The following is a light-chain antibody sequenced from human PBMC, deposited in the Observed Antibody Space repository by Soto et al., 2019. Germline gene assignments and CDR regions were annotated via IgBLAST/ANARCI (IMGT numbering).Light chain of an antibody. CDR1: QSVGNN. V-gene: IGKV3-15*01. CDR2: GAS. CDR3: QQYNGWPIT. J-gene: IGKJ5*01. Sequence: SVLTELKTTLSVSPGERATVSCRASQSVGNNLAWHQQKPGQAPRLLIYGASTRATGFPARFSGSGSGAEFTLTISSLQSEDFAVYYCQQYNGWPITFGQGTRLEN.